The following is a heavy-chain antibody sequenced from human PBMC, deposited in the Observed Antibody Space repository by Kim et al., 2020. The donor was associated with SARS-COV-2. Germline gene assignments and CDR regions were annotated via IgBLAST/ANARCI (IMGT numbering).Heavy chain of an antibody. CDR1: GFTFSSYW. CDR3: ASRRYTGTYYYFDY. J-gene: IGHJ4*02. CDR2: INSDGGTT. Sequence: GGSLRLSCAASGFTFSSYWMHWVRQAPGKGLVWVSRINSDGGTTSYADSVKGRFTISRDHAKSTLYLQMNSLRGEDTAVYYCASRRYTGTYYYFDYWGQGTLVTVS. D-gene: IGHD1-26*01. V-gene: IGHV3-74*01.